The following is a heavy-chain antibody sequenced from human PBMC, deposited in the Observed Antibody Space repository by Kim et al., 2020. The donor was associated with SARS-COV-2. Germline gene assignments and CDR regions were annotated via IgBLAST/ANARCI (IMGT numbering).Heavy chain of an antibody. J-gene: IGHJ4*02. D-gene: IGHD6-19*01. CDR2: IIPIFGTA. CDR3: ARDRYPSSGWYLDWHHYFDY. V-gene: IGHV1-69*13. CDR1: GGTFSSYA. Sequence: SVKVSCKASGGTFSSYAISWVRQAPGQGLEWMGGIIPIFGTANYAQKFQSRVTITADESTSTAYMELSSLRSEDTAVYYCARDRYPSSGWYLDWHHYFDYWGQGTLVTVSS.